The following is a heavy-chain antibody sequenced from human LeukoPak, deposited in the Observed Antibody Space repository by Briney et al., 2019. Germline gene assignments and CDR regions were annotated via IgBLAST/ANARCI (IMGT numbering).Heavy chain of an antibody. V-gene: IGHV4-39*07. CDR3: ARTVDTAMVRYYFDY. CDR1: GGSISSSSYY. CDR2: IYYSGST. D-gene: IGHD5-18*01. J-gene: IGHJ4*02. Sequence: SETLSLTCTVSGGSISSSSYYWGWIRQPPGKGLEWIGSIYYSGSTYYNPSLKSRVTISVNTSKNQFSLKLSSVTAADTAVYYCARTVDTAMVRYYFDYWGQGTLVTVSS.